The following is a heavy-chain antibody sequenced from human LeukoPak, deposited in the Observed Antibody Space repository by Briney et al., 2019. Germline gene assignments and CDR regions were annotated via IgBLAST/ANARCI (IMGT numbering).Heavy chain of an antibody. CDR2: INPNSGGT. CDR1: GYTFTGYY. V-gene: IGHV1-2*02. D-gene: IGHD6-6*01. Sequence: ASVKVSCKASGYTFTGYYMHWVRQAPGQGLEWMGWINPNSGGTNYAQKFQGRVTMTRDTSISTAYMELRSLRSDDTAVYYCARGFKLVGINWFDPWGQGTLVTVSS. CDR3: ARGFKLVGINWFDP. J-gene: IGHJ5*02.